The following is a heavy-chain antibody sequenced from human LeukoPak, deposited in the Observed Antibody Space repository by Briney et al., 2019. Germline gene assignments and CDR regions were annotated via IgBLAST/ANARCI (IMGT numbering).Heavy chain of an antibody. CDR2: ISYDGSNK. J-gene: IGHJ6*03. V-gene: IGHV3-30*04. CDR3: ARVKEGREPNYYYYYYMDV. CDR1: GFTFSSYA. D-gene: IGHD1-26*01. Sequence: PGGSLRLSCAASGFTFSSYAMHWVRQAPGKGLEWVAVISYDGSNKYYADSVKGRFTISRDNSKNTLYLQMNSLRAEDTAVYYCARVKEGREPNYYYYYYMDVWGKGTTVTVSS.